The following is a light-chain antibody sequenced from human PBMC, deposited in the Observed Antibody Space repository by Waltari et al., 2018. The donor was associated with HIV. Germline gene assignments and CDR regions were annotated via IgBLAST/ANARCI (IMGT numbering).Light chain of an antibody. J-gene: IGLJ3*02. CDR1: NIGSKS. CDR2: DDS. V-gene: IGLV3-21*02. Sequence: SYVLTQPPSVSVAPGQTARITCGGHNIGSKSVHWYQQKPGQAPVLVVYDDSDRPSGIPERFSGANSGNTATLTSSRGGAGDEADYYCQVWDRSSDHWVFGGGTKLTVL. CDR3: QVWDRSSDHWV.